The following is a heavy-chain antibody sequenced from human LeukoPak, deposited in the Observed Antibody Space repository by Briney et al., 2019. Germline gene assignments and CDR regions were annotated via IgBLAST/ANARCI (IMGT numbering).Heavy chain of an antibody. Sequence: PGWCLRLSCAASGFAFSSYALHWVRPAPGQGLPWVASISYDANNKYYADSVRGRFTISRDSAKNTLYLQMNSLSTEDTAMYYCARSIVVVTYLAYWGQGTLVTVSS. V-gene: IGHV3-30-3*01. D-gene: IGHD2-21*02. CDR3: ARSIVVVTYLAY. J-gene: IGHJ4*02. CDR1: GFAFSSYA. CDR2: ISYDANNK.